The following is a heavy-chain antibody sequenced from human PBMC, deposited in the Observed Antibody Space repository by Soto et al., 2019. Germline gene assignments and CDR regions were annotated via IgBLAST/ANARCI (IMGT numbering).Heavy chain of an antibody. CDR1: GGSISSGNYY. J-gene: IGHJ4*02. V-gene: IGHV4-30-4*01. Sequence: QVQLQESGPGLVKPSQTLSLTCTVSGGSISSGNYYWRWIRQPPGKGLEWIGFISYSGSTYYSTSLKSRVNISVDTSKSQFSLNLSFVTAADTAVYYCATMGTPATGLYFFDYWGQGSLVTVSS. CDR2: ISYSGST. D-gene: IGHD2-15*01. CDR3: ATMGTPATGLYFFDY.